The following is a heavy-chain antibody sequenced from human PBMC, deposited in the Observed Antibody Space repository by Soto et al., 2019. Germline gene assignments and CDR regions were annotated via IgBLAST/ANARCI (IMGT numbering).Heavy chain of an antibody. D-gene: IGHD6-13*01. Sequence: QVQLVESGGGVVQPGRSLRLSCAASGFTFSSYAMHWVRQAPGQRLEWMGWINAGNGNTKYSQKFQGRVTITRDTSASTAYMELSSLRSEDTAVYYCARGGGWGYSSSWSFDPWGQGTLVTVSS. CDR3: ARGGGWGYSSSWSFDP. J-gene: IGHJ5*02. V-gene: IGHV1-3*01. CDR1: GFTFSSYA. CDR2: INAGNGNT.